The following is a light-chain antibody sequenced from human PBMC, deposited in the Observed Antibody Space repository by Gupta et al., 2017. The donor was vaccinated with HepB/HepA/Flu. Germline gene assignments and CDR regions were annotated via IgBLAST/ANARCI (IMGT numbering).Light chain of an antibody. CDR1: SSDVGGYNY. CDR3: SSYTSSSTPVV. V-gene: IGLV2-14*03. J-gene: IGLJ2*01. CDR2: DVS. Sequence: SALPPPPSLSASPGPSITISCTGTSSDVGGYNYVSWYQQHPGKAPKLMIYDVSNRPSGVSNRFSGSKSGNTASLTISGLQAEDEADYYCSSYTSSSTPVVFGGGTKLTVL.